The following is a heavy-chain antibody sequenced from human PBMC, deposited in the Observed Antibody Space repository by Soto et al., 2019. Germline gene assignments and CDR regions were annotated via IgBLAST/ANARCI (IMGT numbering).Heavy chain of an antibody. CDR2: ISGSGGST. J-gene: IGHJ3*02. CDR1: GFTFSSYA. D-gene: IGHD5-12*01. V-gene: IGHV3-23*01. Sequence: GGSLRLSCAASGFTFSSYAMSWVRQAPGKGLEWVSAISGSGGSTYYADSVKGRFTISRDNSKNTLYLQMNSLRAEDTAVYSCAKALGYSGYEFAFDIWGQGTMVTVSS. CDR3: AKALGYSGYEFAFDI.